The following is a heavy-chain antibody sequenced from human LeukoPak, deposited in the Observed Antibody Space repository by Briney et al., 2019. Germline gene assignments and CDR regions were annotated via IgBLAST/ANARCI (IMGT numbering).Heavy chain of an antibody. J-gene: IGHJ5*02. CDR1: GGSFNDYY. CDR2: INHSGST. V-gene: IGHV4-34*01. Sequence: SETLSLTCAVYGGSFNDYYWSWIRQPPGKGLEWIGEINHSGSTNYNPSLKSRVTISVDTSKNQFSLKLSSVTAADTAVYYCAQGHDYGDYLNWFDPWGQGTLVTVSS. D-gene: IGHD4-17*01. CDR3: AQGHDYGDYLNWFDP.